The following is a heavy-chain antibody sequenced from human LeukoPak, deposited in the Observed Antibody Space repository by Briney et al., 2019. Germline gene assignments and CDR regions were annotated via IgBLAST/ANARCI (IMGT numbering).Heavy chain of an antibody. CDR3: AREAPLGPPDY. V-gene: IGHV4-34*01. CDR1: GGSFSGYY. Sequence: PSETLSLTCAVYGGSFSGYYWSWIRQPPGKGLEWIGEINHSGSTNYNPSLKSRVTISVDTSKNQFSLKLSSVTAADTAVYYCAREAPLGPPDYWGQGTLVTVSS. D-gene: IGHD3-16*01. J-gene: IGHJ4*02. CDR2: INHSGST.